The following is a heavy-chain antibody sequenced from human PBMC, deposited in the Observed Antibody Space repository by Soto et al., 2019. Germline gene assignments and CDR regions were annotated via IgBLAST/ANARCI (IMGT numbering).Heavy chain of an antibody. V-gene: IGHV3-11*01. D-gene: IGHD6-13*01. CDR1: GFTFSDYY. Sequence: PGGSLRLSCAASGFTFSDYYMSWIRQAPGKGLEWVSYISGSGSAIYYADSMKGRFTISRDNAKNSLYLQMNSLRAEDTAVYYCARVYNIAYSRHFDFWAQGTLVTVSS. CDR2: ISGSGSAI. J-gene: IGHJ4*02. CDR3: ARVYNIAYSRHFDF.